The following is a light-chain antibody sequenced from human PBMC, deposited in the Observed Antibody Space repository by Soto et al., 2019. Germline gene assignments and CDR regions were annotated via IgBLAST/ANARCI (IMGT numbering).Light chain of an antibody. V-gene: IGKV3-20*01. CDR3: QQYVSSPLT. Sequence: EIVLTQSPATMSLSPGERATLSCRTSQSVSSSSLAWYQQKPGQAPRLLIYDTSSRATGIPDRFSGSGSGTDFTLTISRLEPEDFAVYYCQQYVSSPLTFGGGTKVDIK. CDR1: QSVSSSS. J-gene: IGKJ4*01. CDR2: DTS.